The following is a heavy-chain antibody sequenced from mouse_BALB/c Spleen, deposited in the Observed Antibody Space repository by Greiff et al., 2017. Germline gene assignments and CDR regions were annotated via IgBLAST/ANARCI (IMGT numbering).Heavy chain of an antibody. CDR3: ARSLLRREAMDY. J-gene: IGHJ4*01. D-gene: IGHD1-2*01. CDR2: IDPANGNT. Sequence: VQLKQSGAELVKPGASVTLSCTASGFTFKDTYMHWVKQSPEQGLEWIGRIDPANGNTKYDPKFQGKATITADTSSNTAYLQLSSLTSEDTAVYYCARSLLRREAMDYWGQGTSVTVSS. V-gene: IGHV14-3*02. CDR1: GFTFKDTY.